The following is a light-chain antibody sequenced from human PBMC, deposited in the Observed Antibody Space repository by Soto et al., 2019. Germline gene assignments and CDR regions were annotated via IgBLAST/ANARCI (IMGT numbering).Light chain of an antibody. J-gene: IGKJ4*01. CDR1: QSVSSN. V-gene: IGKV3D-15*01. CDR2: DIS. CDR3: QQYNDWPLT. Sequence: EIVITKSPATLSVSPGERATLSCRASQSVSSNLAWYQQKPGQAPSLLIYDISARATGIPTRFSGSGSGTEFTLTISSLQSEDFAVYYCQQYNDWPLTFGGGTKVDI.